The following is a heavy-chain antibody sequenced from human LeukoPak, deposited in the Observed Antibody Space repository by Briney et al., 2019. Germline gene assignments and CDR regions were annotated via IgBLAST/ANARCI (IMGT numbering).Heavy chain of an antibody. CDR2: INHSGST. D-gene: IGHD5-18*01. CDR1: GGSFSGYY. Sequence: SETLSLTCAVYGGSFSGYYWSWIRQPPGKGLEWIGEINHSGSTNYNPSLKSRVTISVDTPKNQFSLKLSSVTAADTAVYYCASVTIGYSYGFCDYWGQGTLVTVSS. CDR3: ASVTIGYSYGFCDY. J-gene: IGHJ4*02. V-gene: IGHV4-34*01.